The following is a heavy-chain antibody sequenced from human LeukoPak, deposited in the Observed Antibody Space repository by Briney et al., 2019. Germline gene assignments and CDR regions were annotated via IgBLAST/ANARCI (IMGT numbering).Heavy chain of an antibody. V-gene: IGHV3-11*01. CDR1: GFTFSDYY. CDR3: ATDGAAFDT. Sequence: GGSLRLSCAASGFTFSDYYMSWIRQAPGKGLEWLSYINIGGTNTHYADSVKGRFTVSRDNAKKSLYLQMNNLRAEDTAVYYCATDGAAFDTWGQGVLVTVSS. J-gene: IGHJ5*02. CDR2: INIGGTNT.